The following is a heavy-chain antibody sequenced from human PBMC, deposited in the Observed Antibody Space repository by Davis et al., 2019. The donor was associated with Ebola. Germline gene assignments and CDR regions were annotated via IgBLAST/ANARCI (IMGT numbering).Heavy chain of an antibody. CDR2: IYYSGST. J-gene: IGHJ3*02. CDR3: ARDMDFRKDAFDI. Sequence: MPSETLSLTCTVSGGSISSYYSSWIRQPPGKGLEWIGYIYYSGSTNYNPSLKSRVTISVDKSKKQFSLKRSSMTAADTAVYYGARDMDFRKDAFDIWGQGTMVTVSS. CDR1: GGSISSYY. D-gene: IGHD2-2*03. V-gene: IGHV4-59*01.